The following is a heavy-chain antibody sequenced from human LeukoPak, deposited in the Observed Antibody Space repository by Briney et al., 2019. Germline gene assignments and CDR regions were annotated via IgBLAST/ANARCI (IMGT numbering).Heavy chain of an antibody. Sequence: SVKVSCKASGGTFSSYAISWVRRAPGQGLEWMGGIIPIFGTANYAQKLQGRVTITTDESTGTAYMELSSLRSEDTAVYYCARRGIYYYGSGSYYHGMDVWGKGTTVTVSS. CDR1: GGTFSSYA. V-gene: IGHV1-69*05. J-gene: IGHJ6*04. CDR2: IIPIFGTA. D-gene: IGHD3-10*01. CDR3: ARRGIYYYGSGSYYHGMDV.